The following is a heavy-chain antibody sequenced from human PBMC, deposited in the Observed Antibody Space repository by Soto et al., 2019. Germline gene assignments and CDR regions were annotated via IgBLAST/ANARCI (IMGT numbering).Heavy chain of an antibody. CDR1: GGSISSYY. D-gene: IGHD2-15*01. J-gene: IGHJ4*02. V-gene: IGHV4-59*01. Sequence: SETLSLTCTVSGGSISSYYWSWIRQSPGKGLEWIGYIYYGGSTYYSPSLKSRVTISADPSKNQLSLKLTSVTSADTAVYYCASGYCSGGNCYRPGFDYWGQGTLVTVSS. CDR2: IYYGGST. CDR3: ASGYCSGGNCYRPGFDY.